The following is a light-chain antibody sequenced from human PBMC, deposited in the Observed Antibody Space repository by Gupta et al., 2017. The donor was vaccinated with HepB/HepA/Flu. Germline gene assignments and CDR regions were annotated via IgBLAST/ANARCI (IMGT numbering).Light chain of an antibody. CDR3: QQSYNIPQVT. CDR1: RTIRKF. Sequence: DIQMTQSPSSLSASVGDRVTITCRASRTIRKFLNWYQQTPGKPPKLLIYGVSNLQKGVPPRFSGSGSETDFTLTISNRQPEDFATYYCQQSYNIPQVTFGQGTRLEIK. V-gene: IGKV1-39*01. J-gene: IGKJ5*01. CDR2: GVS.